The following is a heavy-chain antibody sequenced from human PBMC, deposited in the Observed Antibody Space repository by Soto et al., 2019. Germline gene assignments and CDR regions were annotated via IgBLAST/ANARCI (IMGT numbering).Heavy chain of an antibody. D-gene: IGHD3-22*01. CDR1: GGSISSSNW. J-gene: IGHJ4*02. CDR2: IYHSGST. Sequence: SETLSLTCAVSGGSISSSNWWSWVRQPPGKGLEWIGEIYHSGSTNYNPSLKSRVTISVAKSKNQFSLKLSSVTAADTAVYYCARGSYYYDSSGYYYVGDFDYWGQGTLVTVS. V-gene: IGHV4-4*02. CDR3: ARGSYYYDSSGYYYVGDFDY.